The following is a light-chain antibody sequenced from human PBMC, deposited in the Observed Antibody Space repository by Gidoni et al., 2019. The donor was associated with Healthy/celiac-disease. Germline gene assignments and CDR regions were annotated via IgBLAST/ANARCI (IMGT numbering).Light chain of an antibody. CDR2: DAS. V-gene: IGKV3-11*01. CDR3: QQRSNWPTT. Sequence: EILLTHSPATLSLSPGERAPLSCRASQSVSSYLAWYQQKPGPAARILIYDASNRATGFPARFSGSGSGTDFTLTISSLEPEDFAVYYCQQRSNWPTTFGQGTRLEIK. J-gene: IGKJ5*01. CDR1: QSVSSY.